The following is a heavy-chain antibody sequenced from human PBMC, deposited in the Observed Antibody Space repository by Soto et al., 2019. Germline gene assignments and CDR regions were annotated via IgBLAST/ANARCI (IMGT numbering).Heavy chain of an antibody. V-gene: IGHV4-34*01. CDR3: ATDRGNY. J-gene: IGHJ4*02. Sequence: SETLSLTCAVYGGSFIGYYCSWSRQPPGKGLEWIGEINHSGSTNYNPSLKSRVTISVDTSKNQFSLKLSSVTAADTAVYYCATDRGNYWGQGTLVTVSS. CDR2: INHSGST. CDR1: GGSFIGYY.